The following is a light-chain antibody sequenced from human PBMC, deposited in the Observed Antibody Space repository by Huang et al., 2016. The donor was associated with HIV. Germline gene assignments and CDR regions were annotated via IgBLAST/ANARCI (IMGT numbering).Light chain of an antibody. J-gene: IGKJ2*01. CDR3: QQYGSSYT. CDR1: QSVSSSN. Sequence: EIVLTQSPGTLSLSPGERATLSCRASQSVSSSNFAWYQQKPGLAPRRLISGASSRATGVPDRFSGRGSGTDSTLTVSRLEPEDVAVYYCQQYGSSYTFGQGTKLEIK. CDR2: GAS. V-gene: IGKV3-20*01.